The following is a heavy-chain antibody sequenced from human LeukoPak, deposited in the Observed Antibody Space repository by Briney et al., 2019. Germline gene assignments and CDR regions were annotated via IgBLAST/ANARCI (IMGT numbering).Heavy chain of an antibody. Sequence: GGSLRLSCAVSGFIFDDYAMHWVRQAPGKGLEWVSGITWGRDNLAYAASVKGRFTISRDNAKNSLYLQMNSLRAEDTAMYYCARDTRGESDYWGHGTLVTVSS. D-gene: IGHD3-10*01. CDR3: ARDTRGESDY. J-gene: IGHJ4*01. CDR1: GFIFDDYA. V-gene: IGHV3-9*01. CDR2: ITWGRDNL.